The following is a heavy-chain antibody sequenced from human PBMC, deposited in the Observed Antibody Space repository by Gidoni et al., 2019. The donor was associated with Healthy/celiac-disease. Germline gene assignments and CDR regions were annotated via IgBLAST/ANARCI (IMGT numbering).Heavy chain of an antibody. Sequence: QVHLQESGPGLVKPSQTLSLTCTVSGGSISSGDYYWSWIRQPPGKGLEWIGYLYYSGSTYYNPSLKSRVTISIDTSKNQFSLKLSSVTAADTAVYYCARSATMYYYYMDVWGKGTTVTVSS. CDR2: LYYSGST. V-gene: IGHV4-30-4*01. J-gene: IGHJ6*03. D-gene: IGHD6-25*01. CDR3: ARSATMYYYYMDV. CDR1: GGSISSGDYY.